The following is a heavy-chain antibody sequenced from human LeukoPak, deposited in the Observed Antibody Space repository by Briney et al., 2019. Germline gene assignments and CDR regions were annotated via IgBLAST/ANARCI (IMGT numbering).Heavy chain of an antibody. CDR1: GFTFSSYD. Sequence: GSLRLSCAASGFTFSSYDMHWVRQATGKGLEWVSAIGTAGDTYYPGSVKGRFTISRENAKNSLYLQMNSLRAGDTAVYYCARGRRRPGYSSSWYTHVAFDIWGQGTMVTVSS. V-gene: IGHV3-13*04. CDR2: IGTAGDT. J-gene: IGHJ3*02. CDR3: ARGRRRPGYSSSWYTHVAFDI. D-gene: IGHD6-13*01.